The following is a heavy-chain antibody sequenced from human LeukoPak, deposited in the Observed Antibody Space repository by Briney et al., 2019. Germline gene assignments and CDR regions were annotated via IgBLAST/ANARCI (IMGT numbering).Heavy chain of an antibody. Sequence: PGGSLRLSXAASGFTFSSYSMNCVRQAPGEGVGWVSSISGRSSYIYSTDSVNGRFTISRDNAKNSPHLQMNSLRAEDTAVYYCARDLITMTNCFDPWGQGTLVTVSS. CDR1: GFTFSSYS. V-gene: IGHV3-21*01. CDR3: ARDLITMTNCFDP. CDR2: ISGRSSYI. J-gene: IGHJ5*02. D-gene: IGHD3-22*01.